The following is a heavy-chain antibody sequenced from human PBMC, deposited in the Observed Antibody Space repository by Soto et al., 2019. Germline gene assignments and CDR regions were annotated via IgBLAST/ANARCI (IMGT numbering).Heavy chain of an antibody. CDR1: GGSISSYY. Sequence: SETLSLTCTVSGGSISSYYWSWIRQPPGKGLEWIGYIYYSGSTNYNPALKSRVTISVETSKNQFSLKLSSVTAADAAVYYCARQYGSGSYRYYYYYMDVWGKGTTVTVSS. J-gene: IGHJ6*03. D-gene: IGHD3-10*01. CDR3: ARQYGSGSYRYYYYYMDV. CDR2: IYYSGST. V-gene: IGHV4-59*08.